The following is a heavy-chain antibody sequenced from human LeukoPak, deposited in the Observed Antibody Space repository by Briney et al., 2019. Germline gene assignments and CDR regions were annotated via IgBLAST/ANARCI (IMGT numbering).Heavy chain of an antibody. J-gene: IGHJ4*02. CDR2: INRSGST. Sequence: TSETPSLTCVVYSGSFSGYFWSWIRQPPGKGLEWIGEINRSGSTNYNPSLKSRVTISVDTSKNQFSLKLSSVTAADTAVYYCARGIVGPTYFDYWGQGTLVTVSS. CDR1: SGSFSGYF. V-gene: IGHV4-34*01. CDR3: ARGIVGPTYFDY. D-gene: IGHD1-26*01.